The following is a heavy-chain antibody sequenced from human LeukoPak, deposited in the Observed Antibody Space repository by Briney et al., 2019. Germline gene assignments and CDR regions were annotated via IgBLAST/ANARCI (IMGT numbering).Heavy chain of an antibody. CDR3: AKDPGCSSTGCVYYYGMDV. D-gene: IGHD2-2*01. CDR2: ISGSGGST. Sequence: GGSLRLSCAASGFTFSSYAMSWVRQAPGKGLEWVSAISGSGGSTYYADSVKGRFTISRDNSKNTLYLQMNSLRAEDTAVYYCAKDPGCSSTGCVYYYGMDVWGQGTTVTVSS. V-gene: IGHV3-23*01. CDR1: GFTFSSYA. J-gene: IGHJ6*02.